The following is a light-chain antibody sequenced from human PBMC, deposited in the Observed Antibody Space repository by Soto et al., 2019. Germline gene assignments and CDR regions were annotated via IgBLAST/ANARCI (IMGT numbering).Light chain of an antibody. V-gene: IGKV3-15*01. CDR2: GAS. J-gene: IGKJ5*01. Sequence: ELVLTQSPATLSVSPGERATLSCRASQSVSSNLAWYQQKPGQAPRLLIYGASTRATGVPARFSGSGSGTEFTLTISSLQSEDSAIYYCQQYNNWRAITFGQGTRLEIK. CDR3: QQYNNWRAIT. CDR1: QSVSSN.